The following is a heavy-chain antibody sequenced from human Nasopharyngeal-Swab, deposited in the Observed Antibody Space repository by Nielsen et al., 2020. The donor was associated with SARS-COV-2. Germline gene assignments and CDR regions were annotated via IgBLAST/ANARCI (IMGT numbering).Heavy chain of an antibody. Sequence: IRQPPGKGLEWVSSFSGSGFTYYSDSVKGRFTISRDNSMDTLYLQMNSLRAEDTATYYCAKDWLYTSAWYGGSWGQGTLVTVSS. J-gene: IGHJ5*02. CDR3: AKDWLYTSAWYGGS. D-gene: IGHD3-22*01. V-gene: IGHV3-23*01. CDR2: FSGSGFT.